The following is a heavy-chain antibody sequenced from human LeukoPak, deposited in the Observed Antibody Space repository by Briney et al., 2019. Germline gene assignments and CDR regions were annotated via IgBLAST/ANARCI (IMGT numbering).Heavy chain of an antibody. CDR2: TYYRSKWYN. V-gene: IGHV6-1*01. D-gene: IGHD5-18*01. Sequence: SQTLSLTCAISGDSASSNSAAWNWLRQSPSRGLEWLGRTYYRSKWYNDYAVSVKSRITINPDTSKNQFSLQLNSVTPEDTAVYYCARGSGYSYGFDYWGQGTLVTVSS. J-gene: IGHJ4*02. CDR3: ARGSGYSYGFDY. CDR1: GDSASSNSAA.